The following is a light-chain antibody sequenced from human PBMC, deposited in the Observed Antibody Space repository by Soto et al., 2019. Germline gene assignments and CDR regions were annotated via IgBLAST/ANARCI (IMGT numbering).Light chain of an antibody. CDR3: QQRNNWPPEIT. CDR1: QSVSIY. J-gene: IGKJ1*01. CDR2: DAS. V-gene: IGKV3-11*01. Sequence: ENVLTQSPATLSLSRGERTTLXXRASQSVSIYLAWYQQKPGQAPRLLXXDASNRATGIPARFSGSGSGTDFTLTISSLEPEDFAVYYCQQRNNWPPEITFGQGTKVDIK.